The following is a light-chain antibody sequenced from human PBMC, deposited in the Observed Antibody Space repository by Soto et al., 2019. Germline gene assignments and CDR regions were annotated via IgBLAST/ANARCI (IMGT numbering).Light chain of an antibody. J-gene: IGLJ2*01. CDR1: GSNIGAGYD. V-gene: IGLV1-40*01. CDR3: QAYDNSLPGVV. CDR2: GNN. Sequence: QPVLTQPPSVSGAPGQRVTISCTGSGSNIGAGYDVHWYQQLPGTAPKLLIYGNNNRPSGVPDRFSGSKSGTSASLAITGLQAEDEAAYYCQAYDNSLPGVVFGGGTQLTVL.